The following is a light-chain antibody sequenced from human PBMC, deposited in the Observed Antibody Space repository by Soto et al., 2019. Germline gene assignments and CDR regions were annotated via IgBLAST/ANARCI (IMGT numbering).Light chain of an antibody. V-gene: IGLV2-8*01. Sequence: QSALTQPPSASGSPGQSVPISCTGTRSYIGAYHYVSWVQQHPGEAPKLIISAVNKRPSGVPDRFSGSKSGNTASLTVSGLQAEDEADYSCTSYGRRDNLMFGGGTKVTVL. CDR3: TSYGRRDNLM. CDR1: RSYIGAYHY. J-gene: IGLJ3*02. CDR2: AVN.